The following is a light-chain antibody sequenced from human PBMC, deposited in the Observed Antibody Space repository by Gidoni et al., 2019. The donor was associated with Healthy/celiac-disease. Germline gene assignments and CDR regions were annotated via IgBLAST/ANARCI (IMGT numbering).Light chain of an antibody. Sequence: VGDRVTITCRASQSISSYLNWYQQKPGKAPKLLIYAASSLQSGVPSRFSGSGSGTDFTLTISSLQPEDFATYYCQQSYSTPPNTFAQGTKLEIK. CDR3: QQSYSTPPNT. CDR1: QSISSY. J-gene: IGKJ2*01. V-gene: IGKV1-39*01. CDR2: AAS.